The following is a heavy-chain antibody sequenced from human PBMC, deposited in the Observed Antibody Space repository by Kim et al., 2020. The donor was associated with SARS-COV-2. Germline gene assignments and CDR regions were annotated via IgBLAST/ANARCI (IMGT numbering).Heavy chain of an antibody. CDR2: ISYDGSNK. Sequence: GGSLRLSCAASGFTFFSYALHWVRQAPGKGLEWVAVISYDGSNKYYADSVKGRFTISRDNSKNTLYLQMNSLRAEDTAVYYCARVGYYYDSSGYYTLDYYYYGMDVWGQGTTVTVSS. CDR1: GFTFFSYA. CDR3: ARVGYYYDSSGYYTLDYYYYGMDV. D-gene: IGHD3-22*01. V-gene: IGHV3-30-3*01. J-gene: IGHJ6*02.